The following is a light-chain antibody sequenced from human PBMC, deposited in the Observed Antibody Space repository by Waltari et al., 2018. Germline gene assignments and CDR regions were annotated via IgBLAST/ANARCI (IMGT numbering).Light chain of an antibody. J-gene: IGLJ3*02. V-gene: IGLV1-47*01. CDR2: RSN. CDR1: NSNIGSNY. Sequence: QSVLTQPPSASGTPGQRVTISSSGSNSNIGSNYVYWYQQLPGTAPKLLIYRSNQRLSGVPDRLSASKSGTSASLAISGLRSEDEADYYCAAWDDSLSAWVFGGGTKLTVL. CDR3: AAWDDSLSAWV.